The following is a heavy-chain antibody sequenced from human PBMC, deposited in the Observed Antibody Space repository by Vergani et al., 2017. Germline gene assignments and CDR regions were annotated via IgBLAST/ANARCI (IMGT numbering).Heavy chain of an antibody. CDR2: IYPGDSEV. J-gene: IGHJ3*01. CDR1: GNIFSNFW. CDR3: ASGGHGSENGGALQL. Sequence: EVQLVQSGAEVKKPGESLKISCKGSGNIFSNFWIGWVRQRPGRGLEWMGIIYPGDSEVKSNPTFRGQVIFSVDTSVNTAYLQWRSLQASDTATYFCASGGHGSENGGALQLWGQGTNITVSS. D-gene: IGHD3-10*01. V-gene: IGHV5-51*03.